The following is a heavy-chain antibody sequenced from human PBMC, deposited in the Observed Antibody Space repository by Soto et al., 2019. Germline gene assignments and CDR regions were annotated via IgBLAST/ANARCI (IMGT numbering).Heavy chain of an antibody. J-gene: IGHJ6*02. CDR1: GGSFSGYY. CDR2: INHSGST. CDR3: ARGVVVLSGYYYGMDV. V-gene: IGHV4-34*01. D-gene: IGHD2-21*02. Sequence: QVQLQQWGAGLLKPSETLSLTCAVYGGSFSGYYWSWIRQPPGKGLEWIGEINHSGSTNYNPSLRIRVTISVDTSKNQYSLRLSSVTAADTAVYYCARGVVVLSGYYYGMDVWGQGTTVTVSS.